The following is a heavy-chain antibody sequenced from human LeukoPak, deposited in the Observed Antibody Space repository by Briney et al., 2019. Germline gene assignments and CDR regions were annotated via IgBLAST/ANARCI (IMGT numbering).Heavy chain of an antibody. V-gene: IGHV1-8*02. Sequence: ASVKVSCKASGGTFSSYAISWVRQAPGQGLEWMGWMNPNSGNTGYAQKFQGRVTMTRNTSISTAYMELSSLRSEDTAVYYCARSLYYDFWSGPDPFDYYGMDVWGQGTTVTVSS. J-gene: IGHJ6*02. CDR2: MNPNSGNT. D-gene: IGHD3-3*01. CDR3: ARSLYYDFWSGPDPFDYYGMDV. CDR1: GGTFSSYA.